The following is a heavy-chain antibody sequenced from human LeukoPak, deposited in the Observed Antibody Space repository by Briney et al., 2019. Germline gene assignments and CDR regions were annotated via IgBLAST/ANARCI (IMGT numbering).Heavy chain of an antibody. V-gene: IGHV1-69*05. CDR2: IIPIFGTA. D-gene: IGHD1-7*01. CDR3: ARDNYAGANWFDP. CDR1: GGTFSSYA. J-gene: IGHJ5*02. Sequence: SVKVSCKASGGTFSSYAISWVRQAPGQGLEWMGGIIPIFGTANYAQKFQGRVTITTDESTSTAYMELSSLRSEDTAVYYCARDNYAGANWFDPWGQGALVTVSS.